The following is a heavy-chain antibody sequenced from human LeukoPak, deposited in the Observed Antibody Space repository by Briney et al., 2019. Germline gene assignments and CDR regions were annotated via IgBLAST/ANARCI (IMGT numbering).Heavy chain of an antibody. CDR3: AKEHRTCYDFWSGYDFDY. J-gene: IGHJ4*02. Sequence: GGSLRLSCAASGFTFSSYGMHWVRQAPGKGLEWVAFIRYDGSNKYYADSVKGRFTISRDNSKNTLYLQMNSLRAEDTAVYYCAKEHRTCYDFWSGYDFDYWGQGTLVTVSS. CDR2: IRYDGSNK. CDR1: GFTFSSYG. V-gene: IGHV3-30*02. D-gene: IGHD3-3*01.